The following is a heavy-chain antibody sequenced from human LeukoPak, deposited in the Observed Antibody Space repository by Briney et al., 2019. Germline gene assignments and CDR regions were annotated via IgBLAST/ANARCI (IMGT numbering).Heavy chain of an antibody. D-gene: IGHD3/OR15-3a*01. V-gene: IGHV4-59*01. J-gene: IGHJ5*02. Sequence: PSETLSLTCTVSGGSISSYYWSWIRQPPGKGLEWIGYIYYSGSTNYNPSLKSRVTISVDTSKNQFSLKLSSVTAADTAVYYCARNRWTRGSDWFDPWGQGTPVTVSS. CDR1: GGSISSYY. CDR2: IYYSGST. CDR3: ARNRWTRGSDWFDP.